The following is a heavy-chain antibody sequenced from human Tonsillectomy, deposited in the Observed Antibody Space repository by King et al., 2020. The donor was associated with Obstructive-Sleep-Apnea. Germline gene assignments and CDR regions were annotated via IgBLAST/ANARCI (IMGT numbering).Heavy chain of an antibody. CDR2: ISYDGSNK. CDR1: GFTFSSYG. V-gene: IGHV3-30*18. D-gene: IGHD6-13*01. Sequence: VQLVESGGGVVQPGRSLRLSCAASGFTFSSYGMHWVRQAPGKVLEWVAVISYDGSNKYYADSWKGRFTISRDNSKNTLYLQMNSLRAEDTAVYYCAKDLLRIAAAGTGDDYWGQGTLVTVSS. J-gene: IGHJ4*02. CDR3: AKDLLRIAAAGTGDDY.